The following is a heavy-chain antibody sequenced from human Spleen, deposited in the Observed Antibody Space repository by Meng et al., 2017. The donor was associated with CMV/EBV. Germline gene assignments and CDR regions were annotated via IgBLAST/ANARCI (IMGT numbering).Heavy chain of an antibody. Sequence: GESLKISCAASGLTFSDYYMSWIRQAPGKGLEWVAFIGYDGSNKYYPDSVKGRFTIFRDNSKNTLYLQMNSLRGEDTAVYYCAKEDSKNGAFDYWGQGTLVTVSS. D-gene: IGHD4-11*01. CDR1: GLTFSDYY. J-gene: IGHJ4*02. V-gene: IGHV3-30*02. CDR3: AKEDSKNGAFDY. CDR2: IGYDGSNK.